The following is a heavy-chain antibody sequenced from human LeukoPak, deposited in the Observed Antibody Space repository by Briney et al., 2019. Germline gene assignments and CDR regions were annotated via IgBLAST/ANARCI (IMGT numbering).Heavy chain of an antibody. J-gene: IGHJ4*02. Sequence: PSETLSLTCTVSGGSISSGSYYWSWIRQPAGKGLEWIGRIYTSGSTNYNPSLKSRVTISVDTSKNQFSLKLSSVTAADTAVYYCARSTYYYGSGNYYSSSFDYWGQGNLVTVSS. CDR3: ARSTYYYGSGNYYSSSFDY. CDR1: GGSISSGSYY. D-gene: IGHD3-10*01. V-gene: IGHV4-61*02. CDR2: IYTSGST.